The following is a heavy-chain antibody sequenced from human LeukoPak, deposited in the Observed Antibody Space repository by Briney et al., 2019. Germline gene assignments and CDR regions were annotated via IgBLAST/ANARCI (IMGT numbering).Heavy chain of an antibody. J-gene: IGHJ4*02. D-gene: IGHD1-1*01. V-gene: IGHV3-23*01. Sequence: GGSLRLSCAASGFTFSTYAMSWVRQAPGKGLEWVSAIGGSSGSTNYADSVKGRFTISRDSSKNTVYLQMNSLRAEDTAVYYCARGTKGGDYWGQGTLVTVSS. CDR1: GFTFSTYA. CDR2: IGGSSGST. CDR3: ARGTKGGDY.